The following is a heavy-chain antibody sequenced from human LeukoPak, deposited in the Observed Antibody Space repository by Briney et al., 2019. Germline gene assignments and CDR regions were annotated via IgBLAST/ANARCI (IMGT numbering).Heavy chain of an antibody. V-gene: IGHV4-30-2*01. CDR2: INHSGTT. CDR1: GGSISSGAYY. D-gene: IGHD5-12*01. CDR3: ARDQGGYSGYDYKE. Sequence: SQTLSLTCTVSGGSISSGAYYWSWIRQPPGKGLEWIGYINHSGTTHYNPSLKSRVTISVDRSKNQFSLKLTSVTAADTAVYYCARDQGGYSGYDYKEWGQGTLVTVSS. J-gene: IGHJ4*02.